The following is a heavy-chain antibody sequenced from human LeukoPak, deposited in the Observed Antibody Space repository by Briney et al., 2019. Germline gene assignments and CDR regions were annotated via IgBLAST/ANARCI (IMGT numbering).Heavy chain of an antibody. V-gene: IGHV3-23*01. D-gene: IGHD1-14*01. J-gene: IGHJ4*02. CDR1: GFTFNTYA. Sequence: GRSLRLSPAASGFTFNTYAMSWVRQAPGQGLEWVSSISASGAGTYYADSVKGRFTISRDNSENTVYLQMNSLRAEDTAIYYCAKDWSGSDYFDYWGQGTLVTVSS. CDR2: ISASGAGT. CDR3: AKDWSGSDYFDY.